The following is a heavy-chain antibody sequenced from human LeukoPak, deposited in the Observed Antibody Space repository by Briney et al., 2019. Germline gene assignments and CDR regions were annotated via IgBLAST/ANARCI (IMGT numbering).Heavy chain of an antibody. D-gene: IGHD5-12*01. CDR2: IGGSGGSR. V-gene: IGHV3-23*01. Sequence: GGSLRLSCAASGFTFSSYAMRWVRQAPGKGLEWVSAIGGSGGSRYYADSVKGRFTISRDNAKNTLYRQMNSLRAEDTAVYYCAKDSALGYSGYDLDWYFDLWGRGTLVTVSS. CDR1: GFTFSSYA. CDR3: AKDSALGYSGYDLDWYFDL. J-gene: IGHJ2*01.